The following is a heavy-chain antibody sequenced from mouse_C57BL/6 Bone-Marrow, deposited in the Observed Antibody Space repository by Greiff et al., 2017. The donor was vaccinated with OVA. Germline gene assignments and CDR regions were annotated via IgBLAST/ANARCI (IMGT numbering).Heavy chain of an antibody. D-gene: IGHD1-1*01. J-gene: IGHJ2*01. V-gene: IGHV1-52*01. CDR3: ARWDYYGSSPYFDY. CDR1: GYTFTSYW. Sequence: QVQLQQPGAELVRPGSSVKLSCKASGYTFTSYWMHWVKQRPIQGLEWIGNIDPSDSETHYNQKFKDKATLTVDKSSSPAYMQLSSLTSEDSAVYYCARWDYYGSSPYFDYWGQGTTLTVSS. CDR2: IDPSDSET.